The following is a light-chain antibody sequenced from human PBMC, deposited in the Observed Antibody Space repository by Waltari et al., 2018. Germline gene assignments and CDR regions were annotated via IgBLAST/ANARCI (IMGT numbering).Light chain of an antibody. CDR3: QVWDNRADEVV. J-gene: IGLJ2*01. V-gene: IGLV3-21*02. Sequence: SYVLTQPPSVSVAPGQTATITCGGDDIGTKTVNWYQHKSGQAPVLGIYGDDDRPPGIPERFSGSNSGDTATLTLTRVEAGDEADYSCQVWDNRADEVVFGGGTKLAVL. CDR2: GDD. CDR1: DIGTKT.